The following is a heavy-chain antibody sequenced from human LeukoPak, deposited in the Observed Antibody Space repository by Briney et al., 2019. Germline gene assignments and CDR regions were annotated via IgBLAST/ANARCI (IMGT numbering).Heavy chain of an antibody. CDR2: IYPGDSDT. J-gene: IGHJ4*02. D-gene: IGHD6-19*01. Sequence: GESLKISCKGSGYSFSSYWIGWVRQMPGKGLEWMGIIYPGDSDTRYNPSFQGQVTISADKSIGTAYLQWNSLKASDTAMYCCARPEGIGMAGRVDYWGQGTLVTVSS. CDR1: GYSFSSYW. V-gene: IGHV5-51*01. CDR3: ARPEGIGMAGRVDY.